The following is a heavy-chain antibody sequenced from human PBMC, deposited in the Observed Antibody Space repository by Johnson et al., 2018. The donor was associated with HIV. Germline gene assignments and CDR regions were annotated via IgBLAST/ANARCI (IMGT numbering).Heavy chain of an antibody. V-gene: IGHV3-23*03. CDR1: GFTFDDYA. CDR2: IYSGGST. D-gene: IGHD1-26*01. CDR3: ARDYRERRVGAPLHAAFGI. J-gene: IGHJ3*02. Sequence: VLLVESGGGLVQPGRSLRLSCAASGFTFDDYAMHWVRQAPGKGLEWVSVIYSGGSTYYADSVKGRFTISRDNSKNTLYLQMNSLRAEDTAVYYCARDYRERRVGAPLHAAFGIWGQGTMVTVSS.